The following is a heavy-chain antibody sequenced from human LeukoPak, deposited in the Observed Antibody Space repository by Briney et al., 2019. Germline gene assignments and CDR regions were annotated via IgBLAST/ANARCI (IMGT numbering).Heavy chain of an antibody. CDR1: GGSISSYYW. Sequence: TLSLTCTVSGGSISSYYWSWIRQPPGKALEWLALIYWDDDKRYSPSLKSRLTITKDTSKNQVVLTMTNMDPVDTATYYCAHSNPSVDTAFDYWGQGTLVTVSS. CDR2: IYWDDDK. CDR3: AHSNPSVDTAFDY. V-gene: IGHV2-5*08. D-gene: IGHD5-18*01. J-gene: IGHJ4*02.